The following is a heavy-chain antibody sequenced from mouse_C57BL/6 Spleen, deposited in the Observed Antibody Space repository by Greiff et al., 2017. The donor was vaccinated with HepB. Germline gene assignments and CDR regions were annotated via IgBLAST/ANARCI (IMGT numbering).Heavy chain of an antibody. CDR1: GYTFTSYW. J-gene: IGHJ1*03. CDR2: IHPSDSDT. CDR3: AIGVYYGSSYGYFDV. Sequence: QVHVKQPGAELVKPGASVKVSCKASGYTFTSYWMHWVKQRPGQGLEWIGRIHPSDSDTNYNQKFKGKATLTVDKSSSTAYMQLSSLTSEDSAVYYCAIGVYYGSSYGYFDVWGTGTTVTVSS. D-gene: IGHD1-1*01. V-gene: IGHV1-74*01.